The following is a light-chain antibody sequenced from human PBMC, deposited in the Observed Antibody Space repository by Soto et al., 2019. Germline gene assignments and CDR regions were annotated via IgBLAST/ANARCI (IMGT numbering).Light chain of an antibody. J-gene: IGKJ3*01. CDR2: GAS. V-gene: IGKV3-15*01. Sequence: DIGMTQSPATLSVSPGEIATLSCRASQSVSCNLAWYQQKPGQAPRLLIYGASTRAAGIPARFSGSGSGTEFTPTISRLQSEAFAVYYCQQYDNCPFTFGPGTKVDIK. CDR3: QQYDNCPFT. CDR1: QSVSCN.